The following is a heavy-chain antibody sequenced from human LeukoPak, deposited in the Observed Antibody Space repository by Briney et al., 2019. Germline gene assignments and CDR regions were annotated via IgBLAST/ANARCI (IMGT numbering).Heavy chain of an antibody. D-gene: IGHD6-13*01. J-gene: IGHJ4*02. CDR1: GYSFTSYW. CDR3: ARHAAVRYSSSWYVDY. CDR2: IYPGDSDT. V-gene: IGHV5-51*01. Sequence: GESLKISCKGSGYSFTSYWIGWVRQMPGKGLEWMGIIYPGDSDTRYSPSFQGQVTISADKSISTAYLQWSSLKASDTAMYYCARHAAVRYSSSWYVDYWGQGTLVTVSS.